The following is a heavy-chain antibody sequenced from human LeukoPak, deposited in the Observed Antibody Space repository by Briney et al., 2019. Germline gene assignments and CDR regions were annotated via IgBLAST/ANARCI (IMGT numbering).Heavy chain of an antibody. D-gene: IGHD5-12*01. CDR3: VRDGGVSGYDLLDY. V-gene: IGHV3-7*01. CDR2: INQDGSEE. Sequence: GGSLRLSCAASGCTFSNYWMTWVRQAPGKGLEWVAHINQDGSEEHYMDSVKARFTISRDNAKNSLSLQMNSLRAEDTAVYYCVRDGGVSGYDLLDYWGRGTLVTVSS. CDR1: GCTFSNYW. J-gene: IGHJ4*02.